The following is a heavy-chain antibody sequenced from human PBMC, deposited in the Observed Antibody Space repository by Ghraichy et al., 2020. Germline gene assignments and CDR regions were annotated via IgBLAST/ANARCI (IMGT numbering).Heavy chain of an antibody. CDR2: ISGSGGST. D-gene: IGHD2-2*01. J-gene: IGHJ4*02. CDR3: AKTQAEYCSSTSCYPDY. CDR1: GFTFSSYA. Sequence: GGSLRLSCAASGFTFSSYAMSWVRQAPGKGLEWVSAISGSGGSTYYADSVKGRFTISRDNSKNTLYLQMNSLRAEDTAVYYCAKTQAEYCSSTSCYPDYWGQGTLVTVSS. V-gene: IGHV3-23*01.